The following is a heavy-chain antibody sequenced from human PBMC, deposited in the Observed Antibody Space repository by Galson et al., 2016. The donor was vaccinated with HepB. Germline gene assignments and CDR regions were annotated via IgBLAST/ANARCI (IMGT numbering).Heavy chain of an antibody. Sequence: PALVKPTQTLTLTCTFSGFSLTTSGLGVGWIRQPPGKALEWLALIFWNDDKYYSPSLKSRLTITKDTSKNQVVFTMTNMDPVDTATYYCAHRHWGCSTGICYGWAYFTDWGQGTLVTVSS. D-gene: IGHD2-15*01. J-gene: IGHJ4*02. CDR1: GFSLTTSGLG. CDR2: IFWNDDK. CDR3: AHRHWGCSTGICYGWAYFTD. V-gene: IGHV2-5*01.